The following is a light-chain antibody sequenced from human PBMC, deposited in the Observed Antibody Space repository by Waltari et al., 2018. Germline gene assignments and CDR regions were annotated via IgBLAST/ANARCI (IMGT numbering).Light chain of an antibody. J-gene: IGKJ2*01. V-gene: IGKV3-15*01. CDR2: GAP. Sequence: EIVMTQSPATLPVSPGERAPLSCRASQSVGTSLPWYQQRPGHAPRLLIYGAPTRGIGIPARCSGSGSGTDFTLSISSLQSEDSAVYYCQQYNNWPYTFGQGTKLEIK. CDR1: QSVGTS. CDR3: QQYNNWPYT.